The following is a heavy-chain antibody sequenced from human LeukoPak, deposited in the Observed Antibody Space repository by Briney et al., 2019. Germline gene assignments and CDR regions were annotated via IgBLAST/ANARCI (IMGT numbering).Heavy chain of an antibody. D-gene: IGHD4-17*01. Sequence: PGTSLRLSCTASGYTFSDYGMHWVRQAPGKGLEWVAIISYDGSNKYYADSVKGRFTISRDNSKNTLYLQMNSLRAEDTAVYYCAKKEGYGYGDYPFDYWGQGTLVTVSS. CDR1: GYTFSDYG. J-gene: IGHJ4*02. V-gene: IGHV3-30*18. CDR3: AKKEGYGYGDYPFDY. CDR2: ISYDGSNK.